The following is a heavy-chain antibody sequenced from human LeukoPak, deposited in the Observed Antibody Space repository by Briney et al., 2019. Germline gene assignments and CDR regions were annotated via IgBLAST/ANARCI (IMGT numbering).Heavy chain of an antibody. CDR1: GFTFSSYA. J-gene: IGHJ4*02. CDR2: ISGSGGST. CDR3: AKDTSGSYYQYYFDY. V-gene: IGHV3-23*01. D-gene: IGHD1-26*01. Sequence: GGALRLSCAASGFTFSSYAMSWVRRAPGKGREWVSAISGSGGSTYYADSVKGRFNISRDNSKNTLYLQMNSLRAEDTAVYYCAKDTSGSYYQYYFDYWGQGTLVTVSS.